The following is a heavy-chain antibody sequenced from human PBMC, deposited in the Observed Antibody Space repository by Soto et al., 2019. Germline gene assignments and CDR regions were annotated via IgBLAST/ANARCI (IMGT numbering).Heavy chain of an antibody. V-gene: IGHV1-69*12. Sequence: QVQLVQSGAEVKKPGSSVKVSCKASGGTFSSYAISWVRQAPGQGLEWMGGSIPIFGTANYAQKCQGRVTITADEYTSTAYMERRSLRSDDTAVYYCAGDPYCGGDCYLDYWGQGTLVTVSS. D-gene: IGHD2-21*02. CDR1: GGTFSSYA. J-gene: IGHJ4*02. CDR2: SIPIFGTA. CDR3: AGDPYCGGDCYLDY.